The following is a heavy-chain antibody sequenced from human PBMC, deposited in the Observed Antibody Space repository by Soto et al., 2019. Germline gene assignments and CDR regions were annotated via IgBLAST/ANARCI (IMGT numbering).Heavy chain of an antibody. V-gene: IGHV4-34*01. CDR2: INDRGSI. Sequence: QVQLQQWGAGPLRPLETLSLTCGVSGGSFSGYYWAWIRQSPGKGLEWIGEINDRGSINYNPSLKSRVIISVDPSKNPYSLNLRSVTAADTAVYSCARESHDILTGPPWVWYFDLWGRGTLVTVSS. CDR3: ARESHDILTGPPWVWYFDL. CDR1: GGSFSGYY. J-gene: IGHJ2*01. D-gene: IGHD3-9*01.